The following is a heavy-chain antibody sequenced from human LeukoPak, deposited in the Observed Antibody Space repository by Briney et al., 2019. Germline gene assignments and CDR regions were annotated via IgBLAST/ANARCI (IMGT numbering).Heavy chain of an antibody. CDR1: GFTFSSYA. CDR3: ARDEGEWELLPKYYFDY. Sequence: GGSLRLSCAASGFTFSSYAMHWVRQAPGKGLEWVAVISYDGSNKYYADSVKGRFTISRDNSKNTLYLQMNSLRAEDTAVYYCARDEGEWELLPKYYFDYWGQGTLVTVSS. V-gene: IGHV3-30*04. J-gene: IGHJ4*02. D-gene: IGHD1-26*01. CDR2: ISYDGSNK.